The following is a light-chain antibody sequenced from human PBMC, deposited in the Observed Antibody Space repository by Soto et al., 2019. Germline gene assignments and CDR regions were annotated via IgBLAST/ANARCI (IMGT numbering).Light chain of an antibody. CDR2: GAS. Sequence: EIVMTQSPATLSVSPGERATLSCRASQSVSSNLAWYQQKPGQAPRLLIYGASTRATGIPARSSGSGSGTEFTLTISSLQSEDFAVYYCQQYNNWPQWTFGQGTKV. CDR3: QQYNNWPQWT. CDR1: QSVSSN. V-gene: IGKV3-15*01. J-gene: IGKJ1*01.